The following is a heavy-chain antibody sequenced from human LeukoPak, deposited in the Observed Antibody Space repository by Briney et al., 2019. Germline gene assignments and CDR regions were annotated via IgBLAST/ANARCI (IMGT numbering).Heavy chain of an antibody. CDR1: GFTFDDYA. CDR3: AKDMDSSGYYYGWSADY. Sequence: GGSLRLSCAASGFTFDDYAMHWVRQAPGKGLEWVSLISGDGGSTYYADSVKGRFTISRDNSKNSLYLQMNSLRTEDTALYYCAKDMDSSGYYYGWSADYWGQGTLVTVSS. CDR2: ISGDGGST. D-gene: IGHD3-22*01. V-gene: IGHV3-43*02. J-gene: IGHJ4*02.